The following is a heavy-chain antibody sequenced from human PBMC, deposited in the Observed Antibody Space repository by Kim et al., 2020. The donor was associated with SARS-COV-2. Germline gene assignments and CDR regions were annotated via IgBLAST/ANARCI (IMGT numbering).Heavy chain of an antibody. D-gene: IGHD3-22*01. CDR2: ISYDGSNK. CDR1: GFTFSSYA. J-gene: IGHJ6*01. Sequence: GSLRLSCAASGFTFSSYAMHWVRQAPGKGLEWLAVISYDGSNKYYADSVKGRFTISRDNSKNTLYLQMNSLRAEATAVYYCARDATNYYDSSGYY. CDR3: ARDATNYYDSSGYY. V-gene: IGHV3-30*04.